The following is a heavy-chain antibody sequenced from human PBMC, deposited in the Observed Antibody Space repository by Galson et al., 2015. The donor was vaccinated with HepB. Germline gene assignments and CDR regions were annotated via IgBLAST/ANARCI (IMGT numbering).Heavy chain of an antibody. CDR1: GFTFSTYA. D-gene: IGHD3-22*01. CDR3: ARVGSSGPY. CDR2: ISKDGSNK. J-gene: IGHJ4*02. V-gene: IGHV3-30-3*01. Sequence: SLRLSCAASGFTFSTYAIHWVRQAPGKGLEWVALISKDGSNKYYADSVKGRFTISRDNSKNTLYLQMNSLRAEDTAVYYCARVGSSGPYWGQGTLVTVSS.